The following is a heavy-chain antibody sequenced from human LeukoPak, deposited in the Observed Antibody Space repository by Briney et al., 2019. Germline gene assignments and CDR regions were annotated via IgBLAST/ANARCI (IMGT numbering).Heavy chain of an antibody. CDR2: INPNSGGT. J-gene: IGHJ4*02. V-gene: IGHV1-2*02. CDR3: ARGVVVVVAAPFDY. D-gene: IGHD2-15*01. Sequence: GASVKVSCKASGYTFTGYYMHWVRQAPGQGLEWMGWINPNSGGTNYAQKFQGRVTMTRDTSISTAYMELSRLRSDDTAVYYCARGVVVVVAAPFDYWGQGTLVTVSS. CDR1: GYTFTGYY.